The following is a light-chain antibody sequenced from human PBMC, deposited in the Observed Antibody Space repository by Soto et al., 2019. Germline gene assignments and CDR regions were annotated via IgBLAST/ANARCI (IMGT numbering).Light chain of an antibody. J-gene: IGKJ3*01. CDR3: QQYGSSLFT. CDR1: QSVSSSY. CDR2: GAS. V-gene: IGKV3-20*01. Sequence: EIVLTQSPGTLSLSPGERATLSCRASQSVSSSYLAWYQQKPGQAPRLLIYGASSRATGIPYRFSGSGSGTDFTLTISILEPEDFAVYYCQQYGSSLFTFGPGTKVDIK.